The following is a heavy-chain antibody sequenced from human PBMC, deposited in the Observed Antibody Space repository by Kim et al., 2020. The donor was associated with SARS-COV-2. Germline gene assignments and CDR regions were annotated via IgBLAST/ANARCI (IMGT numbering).Heavy chain of an antibody. Sequence: SVKVSCKASGDSFNTHAFTWVRQAPGQGLEWMGGIIPTFGTTTYAQKFQSRVTITADDSSSTVYMELSSLRSDDTAMYYCARARGCSGGKCYFADFWGQGTLVTVSS. CDR3: ARARGCSGGKCYFADF. CDR2: IIPTFGTT. CDR1: GDSFNTHA. V-gene: IGHV1-69*13. D-gene: IGHD2-15*01. J-gene: IGHJ4*02.